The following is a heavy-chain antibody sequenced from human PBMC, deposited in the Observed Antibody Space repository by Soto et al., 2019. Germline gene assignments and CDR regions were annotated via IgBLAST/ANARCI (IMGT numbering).Heavy chain of an antibody. V-gene: IGHV4-39*01. CDR1: GGSISKNNYF. J-gene: IGHJ4*02. CDR2: ILYSGTT. Sequence: LSLTFTVSGGSISKNNYFWGWIRQAPVKGLEWIASILYSGTTSYNSSLKSRVAISVDTSKNQFSLKLNSVTAADTAVYYCARLGWGNGDSDYWGQGTLFPVSS. CDR3: ARLGWGNGDSDY. D-gene: IGHD2-21*01.